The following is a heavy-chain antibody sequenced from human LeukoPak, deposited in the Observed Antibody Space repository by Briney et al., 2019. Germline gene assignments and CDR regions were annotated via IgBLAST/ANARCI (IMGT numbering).Heavy chain of an antibody. CDR1: GFTFSSAW. CDR3: AKSFGYSRSWFDN. D-gene: IGHD6-13*01. J-gene: IGHJ4*02. CDR2: IKSKTDGGTT. Sequence: GGSLRLSCAASGFTFSSAWMSWVRQAPGKGLEWVGRIKSKTDGGTTDYAAPVKGRFTISRDNSKNTLYLQMNSLRVGDTAVYYCAKSFGYSRSWFDNWGQGTLVTVSS. V-gene: IGHV3-15*01.